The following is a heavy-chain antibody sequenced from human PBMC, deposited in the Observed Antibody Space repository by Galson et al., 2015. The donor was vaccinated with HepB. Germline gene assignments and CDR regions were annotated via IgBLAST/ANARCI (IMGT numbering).Heavy chain of an antibody. Sequence: SLRLSCAASGFTFSSYWMSWVRQAPGKGLEWVANIKQDGSEKYYVDSVKGRFTISRDNAKNSLYLQMNSLRAEDTAVYYCARDKGRILEWLNFDYWGQGTLVTVSS. V-gene: IGHV3-7*03. CDR3: ARDKGRILEWLNFDY. CDR2: IKQDGSEK. CDR1: GFTFSSYW. J-gene: IGHJ4*02. D-gene: IGHD3-3*01.